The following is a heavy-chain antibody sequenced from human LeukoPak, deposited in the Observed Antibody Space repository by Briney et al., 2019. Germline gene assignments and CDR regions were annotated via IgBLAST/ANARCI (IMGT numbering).Heavy chain of an antibody. J-gene: IGHJ4*02. V-gene: IGHV3-21*01. Sequence: GGSLRLSCAASGFTFSSYSMNWVRQAPGKGLEWVSSISSSSSYIYYADSVKGRFTISRDNAKNSLYLQMNSLRAEDTAVYYCARDRSEEPAAATFFDYWGQGTLVTVSS. D-gene: IGHD2-2*01. CDR3: ARDRSEEPAAATFFDY. CDR2: ISSSSSYI. CDR1: GFTFSSYS.